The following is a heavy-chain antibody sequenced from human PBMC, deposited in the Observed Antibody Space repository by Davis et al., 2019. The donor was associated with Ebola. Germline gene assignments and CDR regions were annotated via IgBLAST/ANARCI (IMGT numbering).Heavy chain of an antibody. D-gene: IGHD3-9*01. V-gene: IGHV1-18*04. CDR3: ARGTDFDWLSSLYYYYGMDV. CDR2: ISAYNGHT. J-gene: IGHJ6*02. Sequence: AASVKVSCKASGYTFTSYGISWVRQAPGQGLEWMGWISAYNGHTNYAQKLQGRVTMTTDTSTSTAYMELRSLRSDDTAVYYCARGTDFDWLSSLYYYYGMDVWGQGTTVTVSS. CDR1: GYTFTSYG.